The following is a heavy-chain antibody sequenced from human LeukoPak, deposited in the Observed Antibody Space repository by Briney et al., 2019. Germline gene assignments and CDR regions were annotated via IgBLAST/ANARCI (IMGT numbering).Heavy chain of an antibody. V-gene: IGHV3-48*03. CDR3: ARARSYMDV. CDR2: ISSSGSTI. CDR1: GFTFSSYE. Sequence: GGSLRLSCAASGFTFSSYEMNWVRQAPGKGLEWVSYISSSGSTIYYADSVKGRFTISRDNAKNTLYLQMNSLRAEDTAVYYCARARSYMDVWGKGTTVTVSS. J-gene: IGHJ6*03.